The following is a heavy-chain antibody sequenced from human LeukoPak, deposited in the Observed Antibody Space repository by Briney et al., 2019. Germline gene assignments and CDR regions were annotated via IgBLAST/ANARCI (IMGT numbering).Heavy chain of an antibody. CDR3: ARQSAMLGFGEYYYYMDV. V-gene: IGHV4-39*01. Sequence: SETLSLTCTVSGGSIKSSNYYWGWIRQPPGKGLEWIGNMYYSGNTDYNPSLKSRVTMSVDTSKSQFSLKLTSVTAADTAVYYCARQSAMLGFGEYYYYMDVWGKGTTVTISS. CDR1: GGSIKSSNYY. J-gene: IGHJ6*03. CDR2: MYYSGNT. D-gene: IGHD3-10*01.